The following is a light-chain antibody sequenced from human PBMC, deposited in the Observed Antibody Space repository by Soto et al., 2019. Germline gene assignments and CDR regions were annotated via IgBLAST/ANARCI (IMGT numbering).Light chain of an antibody. CDR1: SGHSTYA. Sequence: QSVLTQSPSASASLGASVRLTCTLSSGHSTYAIAWHQQQPEKGPRYLMTLKSDGSHNKGDGIPDRFSGSSSGAERYLTISSLQSEDEADYYCQTWGTGIRVFGGGTKLTVL. CDR2: LKSDGSH. V-gene: IGLV4-69*01. CDR3: QTWGTGIRV. J-gene: IGLJ3*02.